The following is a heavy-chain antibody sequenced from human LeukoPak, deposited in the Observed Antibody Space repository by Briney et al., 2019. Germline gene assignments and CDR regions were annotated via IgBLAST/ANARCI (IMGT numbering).Heavy chain of an antibody. Sequence: GASVKVSCKAYGYTFTGCAMHWVRQAPGQGREWVGRIDPNSGGTNYAQDFQGRVTITRDTSINTAYMELSRLRSDDTAMYYCTRDLTISCPIGIWGQGTLVTVSA. CDR2: IDPNSGGT. CDR3: TRDLTISCPIGI. V-gene: IGHV1-2*06. J-gene: IGHJ4*02. CDR1: GYTFTGCA. D-gene: IGHD3-9*01.